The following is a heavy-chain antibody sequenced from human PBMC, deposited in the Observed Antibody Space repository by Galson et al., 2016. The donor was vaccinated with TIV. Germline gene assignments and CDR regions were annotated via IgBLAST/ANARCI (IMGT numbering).Heavy chain of an antibody. CDR1: GFSFQNYA. CDR2: IDWNGENI. D-gene: IGHD5-18*01. J-gene: IGHJ3*01. Sequence: SLRLSCASSGFSFQNYAIHWVRQPPGKGLEWVSGIDWNGENIGYADSVKGRFTISRDNAKNSLYLQMNSLRHDDTALYFCTRVGIQLWTSVAFDLWGQGTMVTVSS. V-gene: IGHV3-9*01. CDR3: TRVGIQLWTSVAFDL.